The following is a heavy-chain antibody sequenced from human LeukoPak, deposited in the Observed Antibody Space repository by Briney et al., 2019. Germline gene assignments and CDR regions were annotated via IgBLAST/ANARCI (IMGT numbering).Heavy chain of an antibody. Sequence: NPSETLSLTCAVYGGSFSGYYWSWIRQPPGKGLEWIGEINHSGSTNYNPSLKGRVTISVDTSKNQFSLKLSSVTAADTAVYYCAKEGAPSYYYYMDVWGKGTTVTISS. J-gene: IGHJ6*03. V-gene: IGHV4-34*01. CDR2: INHSGST. D-gene: IGHD3-16*01. CDR1: GGSFSGYY. CDR3: AKEGAPSYYYYMDV.